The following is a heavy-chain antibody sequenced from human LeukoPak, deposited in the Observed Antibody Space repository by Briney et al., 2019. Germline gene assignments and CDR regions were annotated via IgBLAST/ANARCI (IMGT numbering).Heavy chain of an antibody. CDR2: IIPILGIA. Sequence: ASVKVSCKASGGTFSSYAISWVRQAPGQGLEWMGRIIPILGIANYAQKFQGRVTITADKSTSTAYMELSSLRSEDTAVYYCARGVPPWPTAYYYYYYMDVWGKGTTVTVSS. D-gene: IGHD5-24*01. J-gene: IGHJ6*03. V-gene: IGHV1-69*04. CDR3: ARGVPPWPTAYYYYYYMDV. CDR1: GGTFSSYA.